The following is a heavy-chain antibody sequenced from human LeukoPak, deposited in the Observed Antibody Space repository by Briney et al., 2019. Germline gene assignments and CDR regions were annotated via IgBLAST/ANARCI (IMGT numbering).Heavy chain of an antibody. D-gene: IGHD3-10*01. Sequence: ASVKVSCKASGYTFTGYYMHWVRQAPGQGLEWMGWINPNSGGTNYAQKFQGGVTMTRDTSISTAYMELSRLRSDDTAVYYCARGITMVRGVLDYWGQGTLVTVSS. J-gene: IGHJ4*02. CDR2: INPNSGGT. CDR1: GYTFTGYY. V-gene: IGHV1-2*02. CDR3: ARGITMVRGVLDY.